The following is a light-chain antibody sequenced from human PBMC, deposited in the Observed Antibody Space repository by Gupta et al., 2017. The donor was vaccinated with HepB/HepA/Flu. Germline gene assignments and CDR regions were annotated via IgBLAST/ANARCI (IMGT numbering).Light chain of an antibody. V-gene: IGKV3-11*01. CDR1: QNINTF. CDR3: QQRASWRS. J-gene: IGKJ4*01. CDR2: DAS. Sequence: EIVLTQSPATLSLSPGERATLSCRDSQNINTFLAWYQQKPGQAPRLLIYDASNRATGIPDRFSGSGYGTDFTLTSSRREPEDFAVYYGQQRASWRSFGGGTKVEIK.